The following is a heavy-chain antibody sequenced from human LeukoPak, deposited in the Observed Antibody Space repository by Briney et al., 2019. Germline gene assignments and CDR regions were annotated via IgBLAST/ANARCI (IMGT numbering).Heavy chain of an antibody. V-gene: IGHV1-18*01. D-gene: IGHD3-9*01. CDR2: ISAYNGNT. CDR3: ARDPPYYDILTGYYAAAAFDI. J-gene: IGHJ3*02. Sequence: GASVKVSCKASGYTFTSYGISWVRQAPGQGLEWMGWISAYNGNTNYAQKLQGRVTMTTDTSTSTAYMELRSLRSDDTAVYYCARDPPYYDILTGYYAAAAFDIWGRGTMVTVSS. CDR1: GYTFTSYG.